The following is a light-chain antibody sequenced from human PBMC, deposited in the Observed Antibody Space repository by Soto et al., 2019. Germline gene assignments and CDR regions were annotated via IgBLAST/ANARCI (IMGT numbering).Light chain of an antibody. CDR1: QSVSSSY. CDR2: GAS. CDR3: QQYGSSPFT. V-gene: IGKV3-20*01. J-gene: IGKJ3*01. Sequence: EIVLTQSPGTLSLSPGERATLSCRASQSVSSSYLAWYQQKPGQAPRLLIYGASSRATGIPDRFSGSGSGTDFTITISRLEHQDFAVYYCQQYGSSPFTFGPGTKVDI.